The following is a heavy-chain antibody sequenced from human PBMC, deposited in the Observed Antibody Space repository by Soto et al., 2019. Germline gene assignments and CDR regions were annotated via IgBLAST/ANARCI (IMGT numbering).Heavy chain of an antibody. CDR3: ARCTNGVNSNFDP. CDR2: IIPIFGTA. Sequence: QVQLVQSGAEVKKPGSSVKVSCTASGGTFSSYAISWVRQAPGQGLEWMGGIIPIFGTANYAQKLQGRVTITEDESTSRSYMELSSLRYDDTAVYYCARCTNGVNSNFDPWGQGTLVTVSS. J-gene: IGHJ5*02. CDR1: GGTFSSYA. V-gene: IGHV1-69*01. D-gene: IGHD2-8*01.